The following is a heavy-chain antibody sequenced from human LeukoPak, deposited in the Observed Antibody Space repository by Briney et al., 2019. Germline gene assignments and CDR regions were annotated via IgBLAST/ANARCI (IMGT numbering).Heavy chain of an antibody. V-gene: IGHV3-53*01. CDR2: IYSGGST. CDR3: ARDVPNSGWFGTVHGMDV. J-gene: IGHJ6*02. D-gene: IGHD3-10*01. CDR1: GFTVSSNY. Sequence: PGGSLRLSCAASGFTVSSNYMSWVRQAPGKGLEWVSVIYSGGSTYYADSVKGRFTISRDNSKNTLYLQMNSLRAEDTAVYYCARDVPNSGWFGTVHGMDVWGQGTTVTVSS.